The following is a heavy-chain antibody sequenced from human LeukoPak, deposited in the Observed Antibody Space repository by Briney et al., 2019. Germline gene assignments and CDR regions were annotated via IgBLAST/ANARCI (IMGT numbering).Heavy chain of an antibody. CDR2: VDPEDGET. CDR1: GYTFTDYY. Sequence: ASVKISCKVSGYTFTDYYMHWVQQAPGKGLEWMGLVDPEDGETIYAEKFQGRVTITADTSTDTVDMELSSLRPEDTAVYYCATFPYYHDSSGYYGDYWGQGTLVTVSS. D-gene: IGHD3-22*01. V-gene: IGHV1-69-2*01. CDR3: ATFPYYHDSSGYYGDY. J-gene: IGHJ4*02.